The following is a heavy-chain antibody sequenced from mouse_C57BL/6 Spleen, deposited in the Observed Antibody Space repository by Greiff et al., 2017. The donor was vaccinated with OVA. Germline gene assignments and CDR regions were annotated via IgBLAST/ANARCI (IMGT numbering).Heavy chain of an antibody. Sequence: EVQLQQSGPELVKPGASVKISCKASGYTFTDYYMNWVKQSHGKSLEWIGDINPNNGGTSYNQKFKGKATLTVDKSSSTAYMELRSLTSEDSAVYYCARGDTSDVWGTGTTVTVSS. CDR2: INPNNGGT. J-gene: IGHJ1*03. CDR1: GYTFTDYY. V-gene: IGHV1-26*01. CDR3: ARGDTSDV.